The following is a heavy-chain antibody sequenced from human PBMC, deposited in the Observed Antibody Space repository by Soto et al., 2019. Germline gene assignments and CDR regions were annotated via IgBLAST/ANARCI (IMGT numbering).Heavy chain of an antibody. CDR3: AKERGSNSLHPSYNWFDT. V-gene: IGHV1-2*02. Sequence: QVQLVQSGAEVKKPGASVKVSCKASGYIFTDYHIHWVRQAPGQGLEFMGWINTDNGGAGSAQQFQGTVTVSRDTSITTVYLELSNLRPDDTAVYFCAKERGSNSLHPSYNWFDTWGQGTLITVSS. CDR1: GYIFTDYH. CDR2: INTDNGGA. D-gene: IGHD6-13*01. J-gene: IGHJ5*02.